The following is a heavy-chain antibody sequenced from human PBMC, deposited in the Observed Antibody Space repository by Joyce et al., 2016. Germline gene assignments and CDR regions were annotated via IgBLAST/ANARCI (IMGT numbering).Heavy chain of an antibody. CDR3: ARLRQTGNINDY. J-gene: IGHJ4*02. V-gene: IGHV1-69*06. Sequence: QMQLVQSGAEVKKPGSSVKVSCKALGGTRSGYAVSWVRQAPGQGLEWMGGITPIFATAKYAQKFQARVTITAGKSTNTAYMELSSLRYEDTAIYYCARLRQTGNINDYWGQGTLVTVSS. CDR2: ITPIFATA. D-gene: IGHD1-14*01. CDR1: GGTRSGYA.